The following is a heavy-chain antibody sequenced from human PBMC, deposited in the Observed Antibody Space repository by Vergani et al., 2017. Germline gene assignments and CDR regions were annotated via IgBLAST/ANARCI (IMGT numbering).Heavy chain of an antibody. J-gene: IGHJ4*02. CDR1: GYTFTSYA. Sequence: QVQLVQSGSELKKPGASVKVSCKASGYTFTSYAMNWVRQAPGQGLEWMGWINTNPGNPTYAQGFTGRFVFSLDTSVSTAYLQICSLKAEDTAVYYCARAELRLGITMTGEDYFDYWGQGTLVTVSS. V-gene: IGHV7-4-1*01. CDR3: ARAELRLGITMTGEDYFDY. D-gene: IGHD3-10*02. CDR2: INTNPGNP.